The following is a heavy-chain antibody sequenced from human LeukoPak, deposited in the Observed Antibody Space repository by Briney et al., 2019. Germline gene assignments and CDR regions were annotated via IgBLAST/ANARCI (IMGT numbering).Heavy chain of an antibody. CDR2: VYNIGST. J-gene: IGHJ5*02. CDR1: GGSINYYY. V-gene: IGHV4-59*01. CDR3: ARGMSTVLVRWFVP. D-gene: IGHD4-11*01. Sequence: SETLSLTRTVSGGSINYYYWSWIRQPPGQGLEWIGYVYNIGSTNYNPSLKSRVTISVDTSKNQFSLMLTSVTAADTAVYYCARGMSTVLVRWFVPWGRGTLVTVSS.